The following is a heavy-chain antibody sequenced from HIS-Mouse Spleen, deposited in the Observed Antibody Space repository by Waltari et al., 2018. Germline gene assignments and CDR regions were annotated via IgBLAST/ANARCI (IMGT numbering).Heavy chain of an antibody. V-gene: IGHV3-48*01. CDR2: ISSSSSTI. CDR3: ARDLGNWFDP. CDR1: GFTFSSSS. J-gene: IGHJ5*02. Sequence: EVQLVESGGGLVQPGGSLSLSCAASGFTFSSSSMNWVRQAPGKGLEMVSYISSSSSTIYNADSVKGRFTISRDNAKNSLYLQMNSLRAEDTAVYYCARDLGNWFDPWGQGTLVTVSS.